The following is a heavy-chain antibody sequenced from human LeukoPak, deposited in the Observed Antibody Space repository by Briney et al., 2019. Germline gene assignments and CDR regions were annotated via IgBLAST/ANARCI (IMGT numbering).Heavy chain of an antibody. V-gene: IGHV4-31*02. CDR3: ARDHYHYNSSGYLRYFDY. J-gene: IGHJ4*02. CDR2: YSGTP. D-gene: IGHD3-22*01. Sequence: YSGTPFYNPSLKSRLSISIDTSKNQFSLKLTSVSAADTAMYYCARDHYHYNSSGYLRYFDYWGQGALVTVSS.